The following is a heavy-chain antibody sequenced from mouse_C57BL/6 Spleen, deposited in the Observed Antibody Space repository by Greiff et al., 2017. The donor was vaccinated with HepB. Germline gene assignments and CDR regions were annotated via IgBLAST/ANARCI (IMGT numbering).Heavy chain of an antibody. CDR1: GYAFTNYL. Sequence: VQLQQSGAELVRPGTSVKVSCKASGYAFTNYLIEWVKQRPGQGLEWIGVINPGSGGTNYNEKFKGKATLTADKSSSTAYMQLSSLTSEDSAVYFCARWSYYDYGGCWGQGTLVTVSA. CDR2: INPGSGGT. D-gene: IGHD2-4*01. CDR3: ARWSYYDYGGC. J-gene: IGHJ3*01. V-gene: IGHV1-54*01.